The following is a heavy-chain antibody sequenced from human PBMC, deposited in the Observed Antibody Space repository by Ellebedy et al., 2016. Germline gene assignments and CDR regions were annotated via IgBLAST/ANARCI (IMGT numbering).Heavy chain of an antibody. CDR3: ARGGYSDNDYFDS. CDR2: ISYDGENT. D-gene: IGHD5-12*01. Sequence: GGSLRLXXVASGMTFNTYAMHWVRQAPGKGLDWVAVISYDGENTYSADSAKGRFTISRDNSKNTLYLEMNSLRSEDTAVYYCARGGYSDNDYFDSWGQGTLVTVSS. J-gene: IGHJ4*02. V-gene: IGHV3-30*04. CDR1: GMTFNTYA.